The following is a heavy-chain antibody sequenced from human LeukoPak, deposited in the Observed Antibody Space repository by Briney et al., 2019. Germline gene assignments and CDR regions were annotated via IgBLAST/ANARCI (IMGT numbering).Heavy chain of an antibody. CDR2: ISSSSSYI. J-gene: IGHJ3*02. CDR3: ARLYSSSWYSAFDI. Sequence: GGSLRLSCAASGFTFSSYSMNWVRQAPGKGLEWVPSISSSSSYIYYADSVKGRFTISRDNAKNSLYLQMNSLRAEDTAVYYCARLYSSSWYSAFDIWGQGTMVTVSS. D-gene: IGHD6-13*01. CDR1: GFTFSSYS. V-gene: IGHV3-21*01.